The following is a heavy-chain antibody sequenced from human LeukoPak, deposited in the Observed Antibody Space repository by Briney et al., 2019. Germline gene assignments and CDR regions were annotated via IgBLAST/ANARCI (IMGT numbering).Heavy chain of an antibody. CDR2: IYYSGST. D-gene: IGHD2-15*01. J-gene: IGHJ4*02. CDR1: GGSISGSSYY. Sequence: SETLPLTCTVSGGSISGSSYYWGWIRQPPGKGLEWIGSIYYSGSTYYNPSLRSRVTISVDTSKNQFSLRLSSVTAADTAVYYCARHAIDIIVRVDYWGQGTLVTVSS. CDR3: ARHAIDIIVRVDY. V-gene: IGHV4-39*01.